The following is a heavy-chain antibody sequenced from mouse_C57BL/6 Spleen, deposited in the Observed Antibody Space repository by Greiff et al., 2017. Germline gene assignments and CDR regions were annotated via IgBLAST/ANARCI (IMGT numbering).Heavy chain of an antibody. Sequence: VQLQPSGPELVKPGASVKISCKASGYAFSSSWMNWVKQRPGKGLEWIGRIYPGDGDTNYNGKFKAKSTLTADKSSITAYMQRIRLTSDDAAVYFCARWDYYAMDYWGQGTSVTVSS. CDR3: ARWDYYAMDY. J-gene: IGHJ4*01. CDR1: GYAFSSSW. V-gene: IGHV1-82*01. CDR2: IYPGDGDT.